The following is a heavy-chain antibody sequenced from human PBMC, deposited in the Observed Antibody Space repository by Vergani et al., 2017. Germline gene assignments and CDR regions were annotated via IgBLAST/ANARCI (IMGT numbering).Heavy chain of an antibody. CDR1: GYTFTAYY. V-gene: IGHV1-46*03. D-gene: IGHD3-9*01. CDR2: ISPDGFST. Sequence: QVQLVQSGAEVGKPGASVKISCKASGYTFTAYYIHWVRQAPEQGLEWVGVISPDGFSTFYAQKFQCRVTITRDTSTSTVYVEVTSLRSDDSAVYYFAREPPLTGFFDYRGQGTLVTVSS. CDR3: AREPPLTGFFDY. J-gene: IGHJ4*02.